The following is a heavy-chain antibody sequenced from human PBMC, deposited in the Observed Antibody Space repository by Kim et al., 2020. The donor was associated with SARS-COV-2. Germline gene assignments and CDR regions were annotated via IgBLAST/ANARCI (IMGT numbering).Heavy chain of an antibody. CDR2: ISGSGGST. CDR3: AKGSMVRGVIIVYYYGMDV. Sequence: GGSLRLSCAASGFTFSSYAMSWVRQAPGKGLEWVSAISGSGGSTYYADSVKGRFTISRDNSKNTLYLQMNSLRAEDTAVYYCAKGSMVRGVIIVYYYGMDVWGQGTTVTVSS. CDR1: GFTFSSYA. V-gene: IGHV3-23*01. J-gene: IGHJ6*02. D-gene: IGHD3-10*01.